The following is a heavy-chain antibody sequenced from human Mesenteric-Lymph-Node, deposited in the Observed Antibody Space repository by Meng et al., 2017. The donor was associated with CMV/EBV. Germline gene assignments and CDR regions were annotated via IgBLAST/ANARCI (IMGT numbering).Heavy chain of an antibody. D-gene: IGHD2-2*02. CDR1: GYTFTSYS. CDR2: ISPYNGNT. J-gene: IGHJ5*02. CDR3: ARARVYCSSTSCYTGWFDP. Sequence: ASVKVSCKASGYTFTSYSLSWVRQAPGQGLEWMGWISPYNGNTMYAQNFQGRVTMTTDTSTSTAYMELRSLRSDDTAVYYCARARVYCSSTSCYTGWFDPWGQGTLVTVSS. V-gene: IGHV1-18*01.